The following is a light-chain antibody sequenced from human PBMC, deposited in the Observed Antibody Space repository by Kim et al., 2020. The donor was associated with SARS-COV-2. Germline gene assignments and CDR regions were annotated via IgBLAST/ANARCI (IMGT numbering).Light chain of an antibody. CDR3: AVWDESLSGRV. Sequence: GQMVTISCSGSSSNIGSNAVSWYQQLPGTAPKLLIYSDNQRPSGVPNRFSGSKSGTSASLAISGLQSEDEADYYCAVWDESLSGRVFGGGTKVTVL. CDR2: SDN. J-gene: IGLJ3*02. V-gene: IGLV1-44*01. CDR1: SSNIGSNA.